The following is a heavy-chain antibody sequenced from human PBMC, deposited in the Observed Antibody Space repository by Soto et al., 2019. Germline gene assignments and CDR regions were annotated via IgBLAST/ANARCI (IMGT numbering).Heavy chain of an antibody. CDR3: ARLPYSYSGYDETYFDY. V-gene: IGHV4-38-2*01. Sequence: SETMSLTCAVSGYSITRGYYWGWIRQPPGKGLVWIGSIYHSGRTYYNPSLKSGVTISVDTPQKLITLKLSSVTAADTAVYYCARLPYSYSGYDETYFDYWGQGTLVTVSS. CDR2: IYHSGRT. CDR1: GYSITRGYY. J-gene: IGHJ4*02. D-gene: IGHD5-12*01.